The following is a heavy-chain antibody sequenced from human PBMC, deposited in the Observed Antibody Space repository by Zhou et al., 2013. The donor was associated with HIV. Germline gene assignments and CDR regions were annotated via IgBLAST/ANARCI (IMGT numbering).Heavy chain of an antibody. D-gene: IGHD1-7*01. J-gene: IGHJ5*02. CDR1: GYTFISYG. Sequence: QVQLVQSKAEVKKPGASVKVSCKASGYTFISYGIIWVRQAAGQGLEWMGWMNPNSDEVGFAQKFQGRVTMTGNTSISTVYMELSSLKSEDTALYYCATSGTDRAENYLDPWGQGTLVTVSS. CDR2: MNPNSDEV. CDR3: ATSGTDRAENYLDP. V-gene: IGHV1-8*02.